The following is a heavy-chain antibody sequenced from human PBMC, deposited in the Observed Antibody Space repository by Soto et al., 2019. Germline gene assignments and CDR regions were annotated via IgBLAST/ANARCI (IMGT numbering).Heavy chain of an antibody. V-gene: IGHV2-5*02. J-gene: IGHJ4*02. CDR3: ARGRLRESCWGGDCYYFDV. CDR2: YYWDEDE. Sequence: QITLKESGPTLVKPTQTLKLTCTFSGFSFSDGAVGVGWFRQSPGKAPEWRAIYYWDEDEWHSPSLRTRLSISYEAARSQVVLSMVDMDPHATATYFCARGRLRESCWGGDCYYFDVWGQGLQVAAS. CDR1: GFSFSDGAVG. D-gene: IGHD2-21*01.